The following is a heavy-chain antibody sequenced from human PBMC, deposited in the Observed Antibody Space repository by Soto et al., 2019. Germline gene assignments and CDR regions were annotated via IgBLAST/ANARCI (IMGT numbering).Heavy chain of an antibody. CDR1: GFTFSSYG. CDR2: IWYDGSNK. CDR3: ARDHIALDY. J-gene: IGHJ4*02. D-gene: IGHD6-13*01. Sequence: QVQLVESGGGVVQPGRSLRLSCAASGFTFSSYGMHWVRQDPGKGLEWVAVIWYDGSNKYYADSVKGRFTISRDNSKKTVYLQMNSLRAEDTAVYYCARDHIALDYWGQGTQVTVSS. V-gene: IGHV3-33*01.